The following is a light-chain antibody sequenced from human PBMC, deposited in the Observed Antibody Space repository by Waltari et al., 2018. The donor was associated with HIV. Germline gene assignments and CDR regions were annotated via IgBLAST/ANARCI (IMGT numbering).Light chain of an antibody. CDR1: QGISSY. CDR2: ATS. V-gene: IGKV1-9*01. Sequence: DRVTITCRASQGISSYLAWYQQKPGKAPKLLIYATSTLQSGVPSRFSGSGSGTEFTLTISRLQPEDFATYFCQQLNSFPLTFGGGTKVEIK. J-gene: IGKJ4*01. CDR3: QQLNSFPLT.